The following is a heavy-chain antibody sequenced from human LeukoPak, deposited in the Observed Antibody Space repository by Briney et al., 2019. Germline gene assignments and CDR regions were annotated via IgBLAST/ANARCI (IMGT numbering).Heavy chain of an antibody. Sequence: SETLSLTCTVSGGSISSSSYYWGWIRQPPGKGLEWIGSIYYSGSTYYNPSLKSRVTISVDTSKNQFSLKLSSVTAADTAVYYCARASLRYFDWLGGHWFDPWCQGTLVTVSS. V-gene: IGHV4-39*07. CDR1: GGSISSSSYY. CDR3: ARASLRYFDWLGGHWFDP. J-gene: IGHJ5*02. D-gene: IGHD3-9*01. CDR2: IYYSGST.